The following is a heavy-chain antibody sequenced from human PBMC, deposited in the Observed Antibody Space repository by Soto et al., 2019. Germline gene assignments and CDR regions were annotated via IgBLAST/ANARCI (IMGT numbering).Heavy chain of an antibody. CDR1: GGSISSSNYY. CDR2: IYYSGST. V-gene: IGHV4-39*02. J-gene: IGHJ4*02. Sequence: SETLSLTCTVSGGSISSSNYYWGWIRQPPGKGLEWIGSIYYSGSTYYNPSLKSRVTISVDTSKNHFSLKLSSVTAADTAVYYCARETVGSVTTYPDDWGQGTLVTVSS. CDR3: ARETVGSVTTYPDD. D-gene: IGHD4-17*01.